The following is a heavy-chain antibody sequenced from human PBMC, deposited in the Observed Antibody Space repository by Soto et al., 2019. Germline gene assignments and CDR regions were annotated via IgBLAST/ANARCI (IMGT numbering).Heavy chain of an antibody. J-gene: IGHJ4*02. V-gene: IGHV3-23*01. CDR3: AKEGLPDRSCPYEICYRADH. CDR2: ISGSGGGT. CDR1: GFTFSNYP. D-gene: IGHD3-16*01. Sequence: PGGSLRLSCAASGFTFSNYPMSWVRQAPGKGLEWVSAISGSGGGTYYVDSVKGRFTISRDNSNNTLYLQMNSLRAEDTAIYYCAKEGLPDRSCPYEICYRADHWGKGALVT.